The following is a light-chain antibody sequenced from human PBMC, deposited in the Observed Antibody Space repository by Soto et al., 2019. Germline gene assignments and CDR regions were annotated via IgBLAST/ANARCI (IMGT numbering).Light chain of an antibody. J-gene: IGKJ4*01. CDR1: QSLLRSNGYNY. CDR3: MQALQTPLT. Sequence: DXVMTQSXLSLPVXPGXPXXISCXSSQSLLRSNGYNYLDWYLQKPGQSPQLLIYLGSNRASGVPDRFSGSGSGTDFTLKISRVEAEDVGVYYCMQALQTPLTFGGGTKVEIK. V-gene: IGKV2-28*01. CDR2: LGS.